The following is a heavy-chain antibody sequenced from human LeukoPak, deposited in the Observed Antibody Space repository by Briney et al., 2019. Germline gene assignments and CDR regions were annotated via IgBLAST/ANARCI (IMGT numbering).Heavy chain of an antibody. V-gene: IGHV3-7*03. D-gene: IGHD3-22*01. CDR1: GFTFSRYW. Sequence: GGSLRLSCAASGFTFSRYWMTWVRQAPGKGLEWVANIKEDGSKKNYVDSVKGRFTISRDNAKNSLYLRMNSLRAEDTAVYYCATPLDYYDRSGYHQGGDWGQGTLVTVSS. J-gene: IGHJ4*02. CDR3: ATPLDYYDRSGYHQGGD. CDR2: IKEDGSKK.